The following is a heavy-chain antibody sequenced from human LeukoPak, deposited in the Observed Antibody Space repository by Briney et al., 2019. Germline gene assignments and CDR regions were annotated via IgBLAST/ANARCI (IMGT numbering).Heavy chain of an antibody. Sequence: TGGSLRLSCAASGFTFSSYGMHWVRQAPGKGLEWVAFIRYDGSNKYYADSVKGRFTISRDNSKNTLYLQMNSLRPEDTAVYYSAKAPPPGESTSFGAFDIWGQGTMVTVSS. J-gene: IGHJ3*02. CDR3: AKAPPPGESTSFGAFDI. CDR2: IRYDGSNK. CDR1: GFTFSSYG. D-gene: IGHD3-16*01. V-gene: IGHV3-30*02.